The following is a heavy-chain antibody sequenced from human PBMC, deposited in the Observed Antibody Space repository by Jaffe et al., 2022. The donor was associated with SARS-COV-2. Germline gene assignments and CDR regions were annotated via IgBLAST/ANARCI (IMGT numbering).Heavy chain of an antibody. D-gene: IGHD3-22*01. V-gene: IGHV3-9*01. J-gene: IGHJ3*01. CDR2: ISWNSGSI. Sequence: EVQLVESGGGLVQPGRSLRLSCAASGFTFDDYAMHWVRQAPGKGLEWVSGISWNSGSIGYADSVKGRFTISRDNAKNSLYLQMNSLRAEDTALYYCAKGREEYDSSGPGTWGQGTMVTVSS. CDR1: GFTFDDYA. CDR3: AKGREEYDSSGPGT.